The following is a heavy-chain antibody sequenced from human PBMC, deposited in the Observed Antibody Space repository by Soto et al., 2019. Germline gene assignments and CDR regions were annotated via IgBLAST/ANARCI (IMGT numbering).Heavy chain of an antibody. Sequence: PGGSLRLSCAASGFTFSSYAMSWVRQAPGKGPEWIAHISTTSFTIYYADSVKGRFTISRDNARNSLYLEMNSLRDEDTAVYYCARDRCYDGTCYSASDSWGQGTLVTVSS. CDR3: ARDRCYDGTCYSASDS. CDR2: ISTTSFTI. CDR1: GFTFSSYA. D-gene: IGHD2-15*01. V-gene: IGHV3-48*02. J-gene: IGHJ5*01.